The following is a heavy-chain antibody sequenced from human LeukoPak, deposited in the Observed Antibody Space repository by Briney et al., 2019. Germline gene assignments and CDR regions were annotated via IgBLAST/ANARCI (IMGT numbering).Heavy chain of an antibody. V-gene: IGHV1-18*01. CDR3: ARDVRRIAVAGTSFDY. J-gene: IGHJ4*02. CDR2: ISAYNGNT. Sequence: GASVKVSCKASGYAFTSYGISWVRQAPGQGLEWMGWISAYNGNTNYAQKLQGRVTMTTDTSTSTAYMELRSLRSDDTAVYYCARDVRRIAVAGTSFDYWGQGTLVTVSS. D-gene: IGHD6-19*01. CDR1: GYAFTSYG.